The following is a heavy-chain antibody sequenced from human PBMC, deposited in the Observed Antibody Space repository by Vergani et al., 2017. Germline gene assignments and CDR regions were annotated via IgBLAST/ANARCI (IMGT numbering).Heavy chain of an antibody. J-gene: IGHJ2*01. Sequence: QLQLQESGPGLVKPSETLSLTCTVSGGSISSSSYYWSWIRQPAGKGLEWIGRIYTSGSTNYNPSLKSRVTMSVDTSKNQFSLKLSSVTAADTAVYYCARDYYDSSGYYGYWYFDLWGRGTLVTVSS. CDR1: GGSISSSSYY. D-gene: IGHD3-22*01. V-gene: IGHV4-61*02. CDR3: ARDYYDSSGYYGYWYFDL. CDR2: IYTSGST.